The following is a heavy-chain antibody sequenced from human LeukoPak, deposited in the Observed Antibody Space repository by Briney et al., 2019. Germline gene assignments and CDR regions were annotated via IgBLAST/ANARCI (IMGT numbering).Heavy chain of an antibody. V-gene: IGHV3-23*01. J-gene: IGHJ4*02. CDR2: ISGSGAST. Sequence: GGSLRLSCAASVFTFSSYAMSWVRPAPGKGREWVSGISGSGASTYYADSVKGRFTISRDNSKNTLYVQMNSLRAEDTALYYCARAPPYGSHFDYWGQGALVTVSS. CDR3: ARAPPYGSHFDY. CDR1: VFTFSSYA. D-gene: IGHD4-17*01.